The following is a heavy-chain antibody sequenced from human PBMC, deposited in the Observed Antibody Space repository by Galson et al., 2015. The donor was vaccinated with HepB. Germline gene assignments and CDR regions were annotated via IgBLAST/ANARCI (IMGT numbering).Heavy chain of an antibody. V-gene: IGHV3-23*01. CDR3: ARDTSASGWYGIFDQ. Sequence: SLRLSCATSGFTFGASAMTWVRQAPGKGLEWVASISGSGSATYYLDSVRGRLTISRDKSENTVSLHMTGLRVEDTAVYYCARDTSASGWYGIFDQWGQGTLVTVSP. D-gene: IGHD6-19*01. CDR2: ISGSGSAT. J-gene: IGHJ4*02. CDR1: GFTFGASA.